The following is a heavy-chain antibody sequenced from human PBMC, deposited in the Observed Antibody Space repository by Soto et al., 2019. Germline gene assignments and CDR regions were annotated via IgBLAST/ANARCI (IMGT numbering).Heavy chain of an antibody. Sequence: EVQLLESGGGLVQPGGSLRPSCAASGFTFSSYAMSWVRQAPGKGLEWVSAISGSGGSTYYADSVKGRFTISRDNSKNTVYLQMNSLRAADTAVYYCANDRPTPGIVVVSGSPQDYFDYWGQGTLVTVSS. CDR3: ANDRPTPGIVVVSGSPQDYFDY. D-gene: IGHD2-2*01. J-gene: IGHJ4*02. CDR2: ISGSGGST. V-gene: IGHV3-23*01. CDR1: GFTFSSYA.